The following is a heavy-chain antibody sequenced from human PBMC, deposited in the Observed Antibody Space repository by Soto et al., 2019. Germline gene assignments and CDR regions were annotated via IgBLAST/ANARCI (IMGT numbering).Heavy chain of an antibody. Sequence: LGESLKISCKGSGYSFTSYWISWVRQMPGKGLEWMGRIDPSDSYTNYSPSFQGHVTISADKSISTAYLQWSSLKASDTAMYYCARADLLGYCSGGSCPRGSDYYYGMDVWGQGTTVTVSS. CDR1: GYSFTSYW. CDR2: IDPSDSYT. J-gene: IGHJ6*02. V-gene: IGHV5-10-1*01. CDR3: ARADLLGYCSGGSCPRGSDYYYGMDV. D-gene: IGHD2-15*01.